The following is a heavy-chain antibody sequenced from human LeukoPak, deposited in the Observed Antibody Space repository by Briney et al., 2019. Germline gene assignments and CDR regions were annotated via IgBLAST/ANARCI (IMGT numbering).Heavy chain of an antibody. D-gene: IGHD3-22*01. Sequence: GGSLRLSCAASGFTFSSYWMTCVRQAPGKGLEWVANIKEDGSDKYYVDSVKGRFTISRDNAKNSLYLHMNSLRVEDTAVYYCARDRYYYDTSGYYYFDYWGQGTLVTVSS. CDR2: IKEDGSDK. J-gene: IGHJ4*02. CDR3: ARDRYYYDTSGYYYFDY. V-gene: IGHV3-7*05. CDR1: GFTFSSYW.